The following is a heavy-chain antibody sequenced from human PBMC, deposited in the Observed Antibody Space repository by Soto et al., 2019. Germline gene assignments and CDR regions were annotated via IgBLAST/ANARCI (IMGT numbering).Heavy chain of an antibody. V-gene: IGHV3-49*03. CDR1: GFTFGDYA. Sequence: GGSLRLSCTASGFTFGDYAMSWFRQAPGKGLEWVGFIRSKAYGGTTEYAASVKGRFTISRDDSKSIAYLQMNSLKTEDTAVYYCTASLTTWLVLAFDIWGQGTMVTVSS. J-gene: IGHJ3*02. CDR3: TASLTTWLVLAFDI. CDR2: IRSKAYGGTT. D-gene: IGHD6-19*01.